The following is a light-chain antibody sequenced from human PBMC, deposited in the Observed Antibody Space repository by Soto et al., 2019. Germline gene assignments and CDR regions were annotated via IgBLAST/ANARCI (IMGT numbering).Light chain of an antibody. Sequence: QSVLTQPPSASGTPGQRVTISCSGSSSSIGSNSVNWYQQLPRTAPKVLIYTNNQRPSGVPDLFSVSKSGTSASLAISGLQSEDEADYYCAAWDGSLNVYVFGTGTKVTVL. CDR1: SSSIGSNS. CDR3: AAWDGSLNVYV. J-gene: IGLJ1*01. V-gene: IGLV1-44*01. CDR2: TNN.